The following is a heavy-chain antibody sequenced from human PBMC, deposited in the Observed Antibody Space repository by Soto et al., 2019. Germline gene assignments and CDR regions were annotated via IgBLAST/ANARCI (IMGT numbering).Heavy chain of an antibody. Sequence: QVQLVQSGAEVKKPGSSVKVSCKASGGTFSSYAISWVRQAPGQGLEWMGGIIPIFGTANYAQKFQGRVTNTADKSTSTGQIGVSSLRSEETAVYYCASGTWGRPSDYYYYGMDVWGQGTTVTVSS. V-gene: IGHV1-69*06. CDR2: IIPIFGTA. CDR1: GGTFSSYA. CDR3: ASGTWGRPSDYYYYGMDV. J-gene: IGHJ6*02. D-gene: IGHD7-27*01.